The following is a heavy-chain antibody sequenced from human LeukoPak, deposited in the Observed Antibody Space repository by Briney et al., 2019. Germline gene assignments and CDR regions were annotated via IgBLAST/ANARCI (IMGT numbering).Heavy chain of an antibody. CDR1: GGSISSSNW. Sequence: PSETLSLTCAVSGGSISSSNWWSWVRQPPGQGLAWIGEIYHTGSTNYNPSLKSRLTISVDTSKNQFSLKLSSVTAADTAVYYCARLVFGEFNSLDYWGQGTLVTVSS. D-gene: IGHD3-10*01. CDR3: ARLVFGEFNSLDY. J-gene: IGHJ4*02. V-gene: IGHV4-4*02. CDR2: IYHTGST.